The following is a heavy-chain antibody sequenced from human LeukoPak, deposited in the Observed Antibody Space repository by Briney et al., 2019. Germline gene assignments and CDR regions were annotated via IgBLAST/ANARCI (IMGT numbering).Heavy chain of an antibody. CDR1: GYSISSGYY. J-gene: IGHJ4*02. CDR2: INHRRST. V-gene: IGHV4-38-2*02. D-gene: IGHD3-3*01. CDR3: ARRFWSYRPYDY. Sequence: ASETLSLTCTVSGYSISSGYYWGWIRQPPGKGLEWIGEINHRRSTNYNPSLKSRVTISVDTSKNQFSLKLSSVTAADTAVYYCARRFWSYRPYDYWGQGTLVTVSS.